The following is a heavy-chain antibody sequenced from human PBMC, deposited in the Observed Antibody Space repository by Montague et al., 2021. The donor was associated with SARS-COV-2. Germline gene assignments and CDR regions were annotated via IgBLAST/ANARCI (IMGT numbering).Heavy chain of an antibody. CDR1: GGSISSGSYY. V-gene: IGHV4-61*02. CDR3: ARKAPGRCSGGSCSLDNWFDP. J-gene: IGHJ5*02. CDR2: IYTSGST. Sequence: TLSLTCTVSGGSISSGSYYWSWIRQPPGKGLEWIGRIYTSGSTNYNPSLKSRVTISVDTSKNQFSLKLSSVTAADTAVYYCARKAPGRCSGGSCSLDNWFDPWGQGTLVTVSS. D-gene: IGHD2-15*01.